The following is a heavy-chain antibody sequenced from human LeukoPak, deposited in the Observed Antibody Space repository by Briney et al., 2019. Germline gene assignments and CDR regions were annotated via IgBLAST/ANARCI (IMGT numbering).Heavy chain of an antibody. CDR3: AKVAGDRMDY. CDR1: GYTFATYG. J-gene: IGHJ4*02. D-gene: IGHD6-13*01. CDR2: ISANTGKT. Sequence: SVKVSCKASGYTFATYGFCWVRQAPGHGLEWMGWISANTGKTDYAQKFQGRVTMTTDTSTSTAYMELRSLRPDDTAVYYCAKVAGDRMDYWGEGTLLTVSS. V-gene: IGHV1-18*01.